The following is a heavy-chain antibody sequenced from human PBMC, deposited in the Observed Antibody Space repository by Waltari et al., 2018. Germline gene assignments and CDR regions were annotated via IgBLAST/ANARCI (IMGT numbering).Heavy chain of an antibody. D-gene: IGHD3-10*01. CDR1: GFTFSNAW. CDR3: ATGGLRGGKDGFHF. CDR2: IKSKTDGGTT. V-gene: IGHV3-15*07. J-gene: IGHJ3*01. Sequence: EVQLVESGGGLVKPGGSLRLSCAASGFTFSNAWMTWVRQAPGKGLEWVGHIKSKTDGGTTDYAAPVKGRFTISRDDSKNTLYLQMNSLKTEDTAVYYCATGGLRGGKDGFHFWGQGTMVTVSS.